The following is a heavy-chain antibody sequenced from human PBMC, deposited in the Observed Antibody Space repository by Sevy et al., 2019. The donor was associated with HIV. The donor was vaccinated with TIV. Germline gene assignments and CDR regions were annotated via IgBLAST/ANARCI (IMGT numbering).Heavy chain of an antibody. CDR3: ATSRSGYFDGSGYYIY. D-gene: IGHD3-22*01. J-gene: IGHJ4*01. V-gene: IGHV5-51*01. CDR2: IYPDDSDT. CDR1: GYSFTSHW. Sequence: GESLKISCQGSGYSFTSHWIAWVRQMPGKGLEWMGIIYPDDSDTRYSPSFQDQVTFSADKSIFTAYLQWSSLKASDTAIYYCATSRSGYFDGSGYYIYWGQGTKVTVSS.